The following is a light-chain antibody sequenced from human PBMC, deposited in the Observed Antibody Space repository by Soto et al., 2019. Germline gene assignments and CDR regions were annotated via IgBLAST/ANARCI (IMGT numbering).Light chain of an antibody. Sequence: IVMTQSPATLSVSPGERVTLPCRVSESVDTNFAWYQQRPGQAPRLLIYGASIRATDVPARFSGSESGTDFTLTINSLQSEDSVVYYCQQYNTWPIAFGQGTRREIK. CDR2: GAS. V-gene: IGKV3-15*01. CDR3: QQYNTWPIA. J-gene: IGKJ5*01. CDR1: ESVDTN.